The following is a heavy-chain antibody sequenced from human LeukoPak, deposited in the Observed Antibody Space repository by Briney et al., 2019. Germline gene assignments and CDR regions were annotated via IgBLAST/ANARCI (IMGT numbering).Heavy chain of an antibody. CDR1: GYTFTGYY. CDR3: AREGHDYYGSGSSSYDY. J-gene: IGHJ4*02. CDR2: MNPNSGNT. V-gene: IGHV1-8*02. D-gene: IGHD3-10*01. Sequence: ASVKVSCKASGYTFTGYYMHWVRQAPGQGLEWMGWMNPNSGNTGYAQKFQGRVTMTRNTSISTAYMELSSLRSEDTAVYYCAREGHDYYGSGSSSYDYWGQGTLVTVSS.